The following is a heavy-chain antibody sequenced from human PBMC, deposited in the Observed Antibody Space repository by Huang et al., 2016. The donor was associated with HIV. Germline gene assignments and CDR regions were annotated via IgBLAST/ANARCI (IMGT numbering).Heavy chain of an antibody. CDR3: ARVEARRYYDSSGYYY. Sequence: QVQLVQSGAEVKKPGSSVKVSCKASGGTFSSYAISWVRQAPGQGLEGMVAIIPIYGTANYAQKFQGRVTITADESTSTAYMELSSVRSEDTAVYYCARVEARRYYDSSGYYYWGQGTLVTVSS. CDR2: IIPIYGTA. V-gene: IGHV1-69*01. J-gene: IGHJ4*02. D-gene: IGHD3-22*01. CDR1: GGTFSSYA.